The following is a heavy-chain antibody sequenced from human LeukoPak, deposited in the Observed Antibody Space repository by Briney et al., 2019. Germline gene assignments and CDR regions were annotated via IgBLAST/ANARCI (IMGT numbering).Heavy chain of an antibody. CDR1: GFTFSSYG. Sequence: GRSLRLSCAASGFTFSSYGMHWVRQAPGKGLEWVGRIRSKADSYATAYAASVKGRFTISRDDSKNTAYLQMNSLKTEDTAVYYCTRWSIAAAGSTAYWGQGTLVTVSS. D-gene: IGHD6-13*01. V-gene: IGHV3-73*01. J-gene: IGHJ4*02. CDR3: TRWSIAAAGSTAY. CDR2: IRSKADSYAT.